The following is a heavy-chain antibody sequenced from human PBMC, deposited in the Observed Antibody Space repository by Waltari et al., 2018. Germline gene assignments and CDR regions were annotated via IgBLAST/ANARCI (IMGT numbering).Heavy chain of an antibody. CDR1: GYTFTSYG. V-gene: IGHV1-18*01. CDR2: ISAYNGNT. D-gene: IGHD3-22*01. J-gene: IGHJ4*02. Sequence: QVQLVQSGAEVKKPGASVKVSCKASGYTFTSYGTSWVRQAPGQGLEWMGWISAYNGNTNYAQKLQGRVTMTTDTSTSTAYMELRSLRSDDTAVYYCARDEIHYYYDSSGYPYWGQGTLVTVSS. CDR3: ARDEIHYYYDSSGYPY.